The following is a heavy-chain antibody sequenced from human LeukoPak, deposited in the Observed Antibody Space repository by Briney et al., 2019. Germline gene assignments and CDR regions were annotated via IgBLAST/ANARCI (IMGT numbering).Heavy chain of an antibody. CDR3: ARDGGVREGYGMDV. D-gene: IGHD5-24*01. J-gene: IGHJ6*02. CDR1: GYTFTSYG. Sequence: ASVTVSFKASGYTFTSYGISWVRQAPGQGLEWMGWISAYNGNTNYAQKLQGRVTMTTDTSTSTAYMELRSLRSDDTAVYYCARDGGVREGYGMDVWGQGTTVTVSS. V-gene: IGHV1-18*01. CDR2: ISAYNGNT.